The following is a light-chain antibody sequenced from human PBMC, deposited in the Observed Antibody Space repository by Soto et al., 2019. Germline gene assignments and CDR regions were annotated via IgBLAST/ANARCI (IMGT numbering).Light chain of an antibody. CDR2: GAS. J-gene: IGKJ1*01. CDR3: QQYYSNPRT. V-gene: IGKV1-8*01. CDR1: QGISSY. Sequence: AIRMTQSPSSLSASTGDRVTVTCRASQGISSYLAWYQQKPGKAPKLLIYGASTLQSGVPSRFSGSGSGTEFTLTISCLQSEDFATYFCQQYYSNPRTFGQGTKVESK.